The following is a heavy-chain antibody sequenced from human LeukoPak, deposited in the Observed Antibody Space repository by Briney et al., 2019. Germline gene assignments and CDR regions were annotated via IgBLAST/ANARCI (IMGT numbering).Heavy chain of an antibody. CDR2: INPNSGGT. J-gene: IGHJ6*02. D-gene: IGHD5-12*01. CDR1: GYTFTGYY. Sequence: ASVKVSCKASGYTFTGYYMHWVRQAPGQGLEWMGWINPNSGGTNYAQKFQGRVTMTRDTSTSTAYMELSRLRSDDTAVYYCARDPRVATITGGYYYYGMDVWGQGTTVTDSS. CDR3: ARDPRVATITGGYYYYGMDV. V-gene: IGHV1-2*02.